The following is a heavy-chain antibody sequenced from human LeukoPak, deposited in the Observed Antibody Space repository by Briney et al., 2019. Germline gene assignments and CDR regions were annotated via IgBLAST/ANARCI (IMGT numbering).Heavy chain of an antibody. J-gene: IGHJ6*02. Sequence: PGRSLRLSCAASGFTFSSYGMHWVRQAPGKGLEWVAVICYDGSNKYYADSVKGRFTISRDNSKNTLYLQMNSLRAEDTAVYYCARGPYCSRTSCYWGDYYYYYGMDVWGQGTTVTVSS. CDR3: ARGPYCSRTSCYWGDYYYYYGMDV. CDR2: ICYDGSNK. CDR1: GFTFSSYG. D-gene: IGHD2-2*01. V-gene: IGHV3-33*01.